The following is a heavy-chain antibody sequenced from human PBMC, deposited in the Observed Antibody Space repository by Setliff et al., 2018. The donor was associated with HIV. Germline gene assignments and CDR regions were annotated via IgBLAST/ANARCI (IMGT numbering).Heavy chain of an antibody. V-gene: IGHV3-15*01. CDR2: IKSRVDGETT. D-gene: IGHD7-27*01. J-gene: IGHJ3*02. CDR3: ILLGMHGALNI. Sequence: GESLRLSCAGSGFNFKNAWMSWVRQAPGKGLEWVGRIKSRVDGETTAYAAPLKGRFTISRDDSKNTLYLQMDSLSTEDTAVYYCILLGMHGALNIWGQGTMVTVSS. CDR1: GFNFKNAW.